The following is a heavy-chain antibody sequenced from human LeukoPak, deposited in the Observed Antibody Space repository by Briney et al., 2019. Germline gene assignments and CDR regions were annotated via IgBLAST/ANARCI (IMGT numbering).Heavy chain of an antibody. CDR1: GGSISSSGYY. CDR2: IYYSGST. CDR3: ARDRRDYNDY. V-gene: IGHV4-31*03. J-gene: IGHJ4*02. Sequence: PSETLSLTCTVSGGSISSSGYYWGWIRQPPGKGLEWIGYIYYSGSTYYNPSLKSRVTISVDTSKNQFSLKLSSVTAADTAVYYCARDRRDYNDYWGQGTLVTVSS.